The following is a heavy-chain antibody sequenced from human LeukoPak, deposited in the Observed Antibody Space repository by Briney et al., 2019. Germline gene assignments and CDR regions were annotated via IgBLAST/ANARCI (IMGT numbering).Heavy chain of an antibody. D-gene: IGHD3-22*01. CDR2: IYYNGNT. CDR3: VRVNYDNGGYSNAFDI. J-gene: IGHJ3*02. Sequence: SGTLSLTCTVSGASNISSYWSWVRQPPGKRLEWIGLIYYNGNTNSNPSPKSRVTISVDTSKNQFSLKLTSVTAADTAVYYCVRVNYDNGGYSNAFDIWGQGAMVTVSS. CDR1: GASNISSY. V-gene: IGHV4-59*01.